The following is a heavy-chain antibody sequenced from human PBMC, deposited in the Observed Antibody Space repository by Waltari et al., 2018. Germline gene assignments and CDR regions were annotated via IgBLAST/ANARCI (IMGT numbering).Heavy chain of an antibody. CDR2: IWYDGSNK. Sequence: QVQLVESGGGVVQPGRSLRLYCAASGFPFSRYGIPWVSQAPGKGLEWVAVIWYDGSNKYYADSVKGRFTISRDNSKNTLYLQMNSLRAEDTAVYYCARSRGGSNWWFDPWGQGTLVTVSS. J-gene: IGHJ5*02. D-gene: IGHD1-26*01. V-gene: IGHV3-33*01. CDR3: ARSRGGSNWWFDP. CDR1: GFPFSRYG.